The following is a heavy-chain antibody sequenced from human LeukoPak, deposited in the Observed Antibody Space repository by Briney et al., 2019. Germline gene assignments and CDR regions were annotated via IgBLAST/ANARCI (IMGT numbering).Heavy chain of an antibody. Sequence: SETLSLTCTDSGGYISSYYWSWIRQPPAKGLEWIGYIYYSGSTNYNPSLKSRVTISIDTSKNQFSLKLSSVTAADTAVYYCARTRKVEMATINWFDPWGQGTLVTVSS. CDR1: GGYISSYY. J-gene: IGHJ5*02. CDR3: ARTRKVEMATINWFDP. D-gene: IGHD5-24*01. CDR2: IYYSGST. V-gene: IGHV4-59*01.